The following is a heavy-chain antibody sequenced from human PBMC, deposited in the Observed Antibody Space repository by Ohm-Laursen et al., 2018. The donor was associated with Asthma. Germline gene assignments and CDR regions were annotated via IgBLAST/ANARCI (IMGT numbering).Heavy chain of an antibody. D-gene: IGHD3-10*01. J-gene: IGHJ6*02. Sequence: SLRLSCTASGFTFRSYAMHWVRQAPGKGLEWVAVGGSYYDGGLKYYADSVNGRFAVSRDDSKNTLNLQMSSLRDEDTAVYYCARTYRYVSGSYWGNFYYVMDVWGQGTTVTVSS. V-gene: IGHV3-30*09. CDR1: GFTFRSYA. CDR2: GGSYYDGGLK. CDR3: ARTYRYVSGSYWGNFYYVMDV.